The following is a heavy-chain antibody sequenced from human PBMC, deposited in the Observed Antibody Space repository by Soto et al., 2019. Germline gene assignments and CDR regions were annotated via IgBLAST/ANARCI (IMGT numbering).Heavy chain of an antibody. Sequence: PGGSLRLSCAAPGFTFSGSAMHWVRQASGKGLEWVGRIRSKANSYATAYAASVKGRFTISRDDSKNTAYLQMNSLKTEDTAVYYCTRRQAGTGTKNDAFDIWGQGTMVTVSS. D-gene: IGHD1-1*01. V-gene: IGHV3-73*01. CDR3: TRRQAGTGTKNDAFDI. J-gene: IGHJ3*02. CDR1: GFTFSGSA. CDR2: IRSKANSYAT.